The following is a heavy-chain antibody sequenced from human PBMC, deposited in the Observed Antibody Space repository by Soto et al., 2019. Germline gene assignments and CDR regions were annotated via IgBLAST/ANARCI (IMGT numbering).Heavy chain of an antibody. Sequence: RLSCAASGFTFSSYGMHWVRQAPGKGLEWVAVISYDGSNKYYADSVKGRFTISRDNSKNTLYLQMNSLRAEDTAVYYCAKAEGSLYYYYGMDVWGQGTTVTVSS. V-gene: IGHV3-30*18. CDR3: AKAEGSLYYYYGMDV. CDR1: GFTFSSYG. J-gene: IGHJ6*02. CDR2: ISYDGSNK.